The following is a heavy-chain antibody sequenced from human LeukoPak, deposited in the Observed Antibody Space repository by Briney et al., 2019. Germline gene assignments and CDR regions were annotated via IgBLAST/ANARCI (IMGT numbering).Heavy chain of an antibody. CDR3: ARGPRRDGYNPIDY. CDR2: IYYSGST. D-gene: IGHD5-12*01. V-gene: IGHV4-31*03. CDR1: GGSISSSSYY. J-gene: IGHJ4*02. Sequence: SETLSLTCTVSGGSISSSSYYWSWIRQHPGKGLEWIGYIYYSGSTYYNPSLKSRVTISVDTSKNQFSLKLSSVTAADTAVYYCARGPRRDGYNPIDYWGQGTLVTVSS.